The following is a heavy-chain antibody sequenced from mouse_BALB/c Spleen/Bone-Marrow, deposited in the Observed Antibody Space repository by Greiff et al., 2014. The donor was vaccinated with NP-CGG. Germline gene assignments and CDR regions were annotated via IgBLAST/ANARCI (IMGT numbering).Heavy chain of an antibody. J-gene: IGHJ1*01. Sequence: VQLKESGSELVKPGASVKLSCTASGFNIKDTYMHWVKQRPEQGLEWIGGIDPANGDTKYDPKFQGKATITAYTSSNTAYLQLSSLTSEDTAVYYCTRPSFYYGSSYWYFDVWGAGTTVTVSS. V-gene: IGHV14-3*02. D-gene: IGHD1-1*01. CDR3: TRPSFYYGSSYWYFDV. CDR2: IDPANGDT. CDR1: GFNIKDTY.